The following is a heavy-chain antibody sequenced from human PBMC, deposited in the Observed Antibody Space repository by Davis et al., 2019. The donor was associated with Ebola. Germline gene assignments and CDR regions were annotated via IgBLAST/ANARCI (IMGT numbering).Heavy chain of an antibody. CDR1: GYTFTSYG. V-gene: IGHV1-18*01. CDR2: ISAYNGNT. J-gene: IGHJ4*02. CDR3: ARSSPSIEARPLDY. Sequence: AASVKVSCKASGYTFTSYGISWVRQAPGQGLEWMGWISAYNGNTNYAQKLQGRVTMTTDTSTSTAYMELRSLRSDDTAVYYCARSSPSIEARPLDYWGQGTLVTVSS. D-gene: IGHD6-6*01.